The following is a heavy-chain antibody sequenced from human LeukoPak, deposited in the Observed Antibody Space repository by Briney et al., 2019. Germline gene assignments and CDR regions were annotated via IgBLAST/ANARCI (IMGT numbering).Heavy chain of an antibody. CDR1: GLTFSDYG. D-gene: IGHD2-15*01. V-gene: IGHV3-30*02. Sequence: GVSLRLSCAASGLTFSDYGFHWVRQAPGKGLEWEIFIRSDGKQEFHAESVKGRFRISRDDSKSTQYLQMDGLRPEDTAIYYCATSRSGSDRWSDPWGQGTLVTVSS. J-gene: IGHJ5*02. CDR3: ATSRSGSDRWSDP. CDR2: IRSDGKQE.